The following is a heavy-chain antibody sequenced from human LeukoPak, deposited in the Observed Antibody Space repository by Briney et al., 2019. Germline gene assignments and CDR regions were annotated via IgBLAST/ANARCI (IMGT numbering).Heavy chain of an antibody. CDR3: ARLYYYDSSGYPEYFQH. CDR1: GYSFTSYW. CDR2: IHPGDSDT. D-gene: IGHD3-22*01. Sequence: GESLKISCKGSGYSFTSYWIGWVRQMPGKGLEWMGIIHPGDSDTRYSPSFQGQVTISADKSISTAYLQWSSLKASDTAMYYCARLYYYDSSGYPEYFQHWGQGTLVTVSS. J-gene: IGHJ1*01. V-gene: IGHV5-51*01.